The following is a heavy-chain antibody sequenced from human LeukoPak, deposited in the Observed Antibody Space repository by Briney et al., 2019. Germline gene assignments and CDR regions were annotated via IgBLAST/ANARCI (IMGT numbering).Heavy chain of an antibody. J-gene: IGHJ6*03. CDR2: ISAYNGNT. CDR1: GYTFTSYY. D-gene: IGHD3-10*01. Sequence: ASVKVSCKASGYTFTSYYMHWVRQAPGQGLEWMGWISAYNGNTNYAQKLQGRVTMTTDTSTSTAYMELRSLRSDDTAVYYCARACGSGSYYKYYYYYMDVWGKGTTVTVSS. CDR3: ARACGSGSYYKYYYYYMDV. V-gene: IGHV1-18*04.